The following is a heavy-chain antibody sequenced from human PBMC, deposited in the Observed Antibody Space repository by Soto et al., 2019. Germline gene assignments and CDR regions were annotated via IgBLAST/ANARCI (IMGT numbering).Heavy chain of an antibody. D-gene: IGHD2-15*01. CDR2: VYYDGKT. CDR1: GDFISSHY. Sequence: QVQLQESGPGLVKPSETPSLTCTVAGDFISSHYWSWIRQPPGKGLEWIGYVYYDGKTDSSPSLKSRVTISLDTSKNQISLSLTSVTAADTAVYYCARPKGIAPPVWYFDLWGRGTLVTVSS. J-gene: IGHJ2*01. CDR3: ARPKGIAPPVWYFDL. V-gene: IGHV4-59*08.